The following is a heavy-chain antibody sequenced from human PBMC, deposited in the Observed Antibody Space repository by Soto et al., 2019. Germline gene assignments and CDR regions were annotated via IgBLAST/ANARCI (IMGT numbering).Heavy chain of an antibody. CDR1: GGSFSGYY. V-gene: IGHV4-34*01. CDR2: INHSGST. CDR3: ARPRRTYGSANTGGYFDY. D-gene: IGHD3-10*01. Sequence: SETLSLTCAVYGGSFSGYYWSWIRQPPGKGLEWIGEINHSGSTNYNPSLKSRVTISVDTSKNQFSLKLSSVTAADTAVYYCARPRRTYGSANTGGYFDYWGQGTLVTVSS. J-gene: IGHJ4*02.